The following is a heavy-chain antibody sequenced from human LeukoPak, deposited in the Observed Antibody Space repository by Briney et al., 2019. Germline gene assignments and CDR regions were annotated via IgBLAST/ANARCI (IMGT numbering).Heavy chain of an antibody. D-gene: IGHD6-13*01. CDR1: GYTFTSYS. CDR3: AGSSWYAGGNWFDP. V-gene: IGHV1-46*01. J-gene: IGHJ5*02. Sequence: ASVKVSCKASGYTFTSYSIHWVRQAPGQGLEWMGIINPTGTYTRYAQQFQDRVTMTRDTSTTTVFMEMSSLRSEDTAVYYCAGSSWYAGGNWFDPWGQRTLVTVYS. CDR2: INPTGTYT.